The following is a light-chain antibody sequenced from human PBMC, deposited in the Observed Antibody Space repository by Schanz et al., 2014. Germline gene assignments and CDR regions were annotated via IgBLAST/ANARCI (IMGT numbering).Light chain of an antibody. J-gene: IGKJ2*01. V-gene: IGKV3-15*01. CDR1: QSVSSN. CDR3: QLYNNWPPLYT. Sequence: EIVMTQSPATLSVSPGERATLSCRASQSVSSNLAWFQQKPGQAPRLLIYGASTRATGFPARFSGSGSGTEFTLTISSLQSEDFAVYYCQLYNNWPPLYTFGQGTKLEIK. CDR2: GAS.